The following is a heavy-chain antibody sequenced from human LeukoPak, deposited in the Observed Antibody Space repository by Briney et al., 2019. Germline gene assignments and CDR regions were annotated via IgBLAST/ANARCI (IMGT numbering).Heavy chain of an antibody. J-gene: IGHJ4*02. V-gene: IGHV4-31*03. Sequence: PSETLSLTGTVSGGSVSRGSFYWTWIRQHPGKGLEWIGYIYYDGNTYYNPSLASRIAISADKSKNHFSLRLSSVTAADTAVYYCARRNGRYDSSGYYYFDYWGQGTLVTVSS. CDR3: ARRNGRYDSSGYYYFDY. D-gene: IGHD3-22*01. CDR2: IYYDGNT. CDR1: GGSVSRGSFY.